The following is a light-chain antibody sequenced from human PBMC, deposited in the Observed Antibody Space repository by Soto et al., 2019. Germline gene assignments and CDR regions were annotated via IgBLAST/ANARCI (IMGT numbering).Light chain of an antibody. CDR3: SSYTSSSTLV. J-gene: IGLJ1*01. Sequence: QSVMTEPACVAGSPGQSITISCTGTSSDVGGYNYVSWYQQHPGKAPKLMIYEVSNRPSGVSNRFSGSKSGNTASLTISGLQAEDEADYYCSSYTSSSTLVFGTGTKATV. CDR1: SSDVGGYNY. V-gene: IGLV2-14*01. CDR2: EVS.